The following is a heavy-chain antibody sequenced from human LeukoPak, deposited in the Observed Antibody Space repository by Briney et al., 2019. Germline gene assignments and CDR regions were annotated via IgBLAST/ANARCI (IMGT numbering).Heavy chain of an antibody. CDR2: ISPYNGNT. V-gene: IGHV1-18*01. D-gene: IGHD3-22*01. J-gene: IGHJ4*02. Sequence: ASMKVSCKASGYTFTTYGISRVRQAPGQGLEWMGWISPYNGNTNYAQKLQGRVTLTTDTSTNTAYMELRSLRSDDTALYYCARGDSSGSGFDYWGQGTLVTVSS. CDR3: ARGDSSGSGFDY. CDR1: GYTFTTYG.